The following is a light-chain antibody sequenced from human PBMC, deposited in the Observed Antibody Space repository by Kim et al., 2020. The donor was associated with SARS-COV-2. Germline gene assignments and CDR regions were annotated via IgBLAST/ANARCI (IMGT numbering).Light chain of an antibody. J-gene: IGKJ4*01. CDR3: QNYHSALLT. V-gene: IGKV1-27*01. Sequence: ASVGDRVTITCRASQGISRYLAWYQQKPGKVPKVLIYAASTLQSGVPFRFSGSGSGTDFTLTITSLQPEDVATYYCQNYHSALLTFGGGTKVDIK. CDR1: QGISRY. CDR2: AAS.